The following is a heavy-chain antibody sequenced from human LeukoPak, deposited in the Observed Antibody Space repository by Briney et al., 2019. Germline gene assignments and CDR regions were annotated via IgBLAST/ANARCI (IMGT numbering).Heavy chain of an antibody. CDR2: ISSNGGST. D-gene: IGHD6-13*01. CDR3: ARVGGSWYGTYYFDY. Sequence: GGSLRPSCAASGFTLSSYAMHWVRQAPGKGLEYVSAISSNGGSTYYANSVKGRFTISRDNSKNTLYLQMGSLRAEDMAVYYCARVGGSWYGTYYFDYWGQGTLVTVSS. J-gene: IGHJ4*02. CDR1: GFTLSSYA. V-gene: IGHV3-64*01.